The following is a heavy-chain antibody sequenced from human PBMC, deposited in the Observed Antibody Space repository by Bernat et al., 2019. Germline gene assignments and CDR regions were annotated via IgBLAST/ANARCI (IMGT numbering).Heavy chain of an antibody. CDR2: ISYDGSNK. CDR3: ALSDHNWNDRTDAFDI. V-gene: IGHV3-30*03. Sequence: QAQLVESGGGVVQPGRSLILSCAASGFTFSSYGMHWVRQAPGKGLEWVAVISYDGSNKYYADSVKGRFTISRDNSKNTLYLQMNSLRPEDTAVYYCALSDHNWNDRTDAFDIWGQGTMVTVSS. D-gene: IGHD1-20*01. J-gene: IGHJ3*02. CDR1: GFTFSSYG.